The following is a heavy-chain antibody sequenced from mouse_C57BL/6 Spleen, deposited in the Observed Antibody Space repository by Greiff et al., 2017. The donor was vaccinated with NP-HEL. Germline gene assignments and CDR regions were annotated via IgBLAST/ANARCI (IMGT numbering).Heavy chain of an antibody. J-gene: IGHJ1*03. V-gene: IGHV1-80*01. CDR1: GYAFSSYW. CDR3: ASGTTVGDWYFDV. Sequence: VKLMESGAELVKPGASVKISCKASGYAFSSYWMNWVKQRPGKGLEWIGQIYPGDGDTNYNGKFKGKATLTADKSSSTAYMQLSSLTSEDSAVYFCASGTTVGDWYFDVWGTGTTVTVSS. CDR2: IYPGDGDT. D-gene: IGHD1-1*01.